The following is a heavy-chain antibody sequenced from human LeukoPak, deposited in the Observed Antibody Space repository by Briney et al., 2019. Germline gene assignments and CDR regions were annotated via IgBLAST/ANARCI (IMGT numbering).Heavy chain of an antibody. Sequence: SETLSLTCTVSGGSISSSSYYWGWIRQPAGKGLEWIGRIYTSGSTNYNPSLKSRVTISVDTSKNQFSLKLSSVTAADTAVYYCARGRMSSGWNHYYYYYMDVWGKGTTVTISS. D-gene: IGHD6-19*01. V-gene: IGHV4-61*02. CDR3: ARGRMSSGWNHYYYYYMDV. CDR2: IYTSGST. CDR1: GGSISSSSYY. J-gene: IGHJ6*03.